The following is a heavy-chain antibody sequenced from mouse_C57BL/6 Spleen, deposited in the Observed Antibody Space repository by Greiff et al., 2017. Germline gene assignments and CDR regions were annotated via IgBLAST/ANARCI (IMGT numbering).Heavy chain of an antibody. D-gene: IGHD2-3*01. CDR2: INPNYGTT. CDR3: ARSDDGYYVWYFDV. J-gene: IGHJ1*03. Sequence: QRVESGPELVKPGASVKISCKASGYSFTDYYMNWVKQSHGKSLEWIGVINPNYGTTSYNQKFKGKATLTVDQSSSTAYMQLNSLTSEDSAVYYGARSDDGYYVWYFDVWGTGTTVTVSS. V-gene: IGHV1-39*01. CDR1: GYSFTDYY.